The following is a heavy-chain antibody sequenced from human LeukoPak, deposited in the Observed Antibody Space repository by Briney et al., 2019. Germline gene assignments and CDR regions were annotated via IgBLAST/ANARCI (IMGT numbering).Heavy chain of an antibody. D-gene: IGHD3-22*01. V-gene: IGHV1-18*01. CDR3: ARDVGAPMIVVVDDAFDI. J-gene: IGHJ3*02. CDR1: GYTFTSYG. CDR2: ISAYNGNT. Sequence: GASVKVSRKASGYTFTSYGISWVRQAPGQGLEWMGWISAYNGNTNYAQKLQGRVTMTTDTSTSTAYMELRSLRSDDTAVYYCARDVGAPMIVVVDDAFDIWGQGTMVTVSS.